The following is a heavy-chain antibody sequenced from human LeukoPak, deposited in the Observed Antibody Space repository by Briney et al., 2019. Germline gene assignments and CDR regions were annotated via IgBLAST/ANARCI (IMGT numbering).Heavy chain of an antibody. D-gene: IGHD2-15*01. J-gene: IGHJ4*02. CDR2: IIPIFGTA. CDR3: ARELRYCSGGSCYRGLDY. CDR1: GYTFTGYY. Sequence: SVKVSCKASGYTFTGYYMHWVRQAPGQGLEWMGGIIPIFGTANYAQKFQGRVTITTDESTSTAYMELSSLRSEDTAVYYCARELRYCSGGSCYRGLDYWGQGTLVTVSS. V-gene: IGHV1-69*05.